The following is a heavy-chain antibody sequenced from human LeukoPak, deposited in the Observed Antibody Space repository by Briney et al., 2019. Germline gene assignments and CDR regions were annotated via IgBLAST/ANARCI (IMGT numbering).Heavy chain of an antibody. D-gene: IGHD4-17*01. CDR2: IKSKTDGGTT. Sequence: PGGSLRLSCAASGFTFSNAWMSWVRQAPEKGLEWVGRIKSKTDGGTTDYAAPVKGRFTISRDDSKNTLYLQMNSLKTEDTAVYYCLYGDYDYYYYGMDVWGQGTTVTVSS. V-gene: IGHV3-15*01. CDR3: LYGDYDYYYYGMDV. CDR1: GFTFSNAW. J-gene: IGHJ6*02.